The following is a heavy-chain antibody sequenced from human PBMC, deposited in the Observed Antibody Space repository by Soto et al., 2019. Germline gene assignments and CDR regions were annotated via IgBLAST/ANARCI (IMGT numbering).Heavy chain of an antibody. J-gene: IGHJ5*02. D-gene: IGHD3-22*01. CDR2: ISSSSSTI. CDR1: GFTFSSYS. Sequence: LRLSCAASGFTFSSYSMNWVRQAPGKGLEWVSYISSSSSTIYYADSVKGRFTISRDNAKNSLYLQMNSLRDEDTAVYYCARGDYYDSSAPFDPWGQGPLVTVSS. V-gene: IGHV3-48*02. CDR3: ARGDYYDSSAPFDP.